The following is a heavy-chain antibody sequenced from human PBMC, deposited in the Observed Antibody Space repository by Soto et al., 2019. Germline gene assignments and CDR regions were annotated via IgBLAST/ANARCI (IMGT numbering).Heavy chain of an antibody. CDR1: GVESVNYA. J-gene: IGHJ3*02. Sequence: AVVSLRHCCTAAGVESVNYAVSRVRQAPGKGLDWVSSIGIGGDIYYADSVKGRFAISRDNSKNTLFLQMIGLRAEDTAVYYCGTGTTHSVFDIWGHGTMVTVSS. V-gene: IGHV3-23*01. D-gene: IGHD1-1*01. CDR3: GTGTTHSVFDI. CDR2: IGIGGDI.